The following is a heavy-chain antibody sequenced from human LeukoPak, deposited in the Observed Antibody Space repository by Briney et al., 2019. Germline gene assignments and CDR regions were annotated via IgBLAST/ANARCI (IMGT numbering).Heavy chain of an antibody. CDR2: IRYDGSNK. D-gene: IGHD2-8*02. V-gene: IGHV3-30*02. J-gene: IGHJ3*02. CDR1: GFTFSSYG. CDR3: AKGHPPYWDRGAFDI. Sequence: GGSLRLSCAASGFTFSSYGMHWVRQAPGKGLEWVAFIRYDGSNKYYADSVKGRFTISRDNSKNTLYLQMNSLRAEDTAVYYCAKGHPPYWDRGAFDIWGQGTMVTVSS.